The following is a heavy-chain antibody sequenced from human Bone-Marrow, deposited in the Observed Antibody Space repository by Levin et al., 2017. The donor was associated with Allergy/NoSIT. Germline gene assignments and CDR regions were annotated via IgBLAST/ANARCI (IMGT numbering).Heavy chain of an antibody. Sequence: ASVKVSCKASGYTFTSYGISWVRQAPGQGLEWMGWISAYNGNTNYAQKLQGRVTMTTDTSTSTAYMELRSLRSDDTAVYYCARDTSLHIWFGEPNDYWGQGTLVTVSS. CDR3: ARDTSLHIWFGEPNDY. CDR1: GYTFTSYG. D-gene: IGHD3-10*01. CDR2: ISAYNGNT. V-gene: IGHV1-18*01. J-gene: IGHJ4*02.